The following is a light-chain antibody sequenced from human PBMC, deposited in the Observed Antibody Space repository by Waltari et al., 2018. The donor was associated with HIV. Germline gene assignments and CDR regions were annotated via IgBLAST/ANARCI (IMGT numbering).Light chain of an antibody. CDR3: ASWDASLGGWV. V-gene: IGLV1-47*01. J-gene: IGLJ3*02. Sequence: QSVLTQPPSASGTPGQRVTIPCSGSSSNIGSNYVYWYQQLPGTAPKLLMYWNHQRPSRAPDRFSGSNTGTSAALAISGLRSEDEADYYCASWDASLGGWVFGGGTKLTVL. CDR1: SSNIGSNY. CDR2: WNH.